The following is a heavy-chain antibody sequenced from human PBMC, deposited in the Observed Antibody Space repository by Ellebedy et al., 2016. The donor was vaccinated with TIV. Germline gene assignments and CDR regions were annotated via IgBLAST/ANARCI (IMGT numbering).Heavy chain of an antibody. Sequence: GESLKISCAASGFTFSSYWMHWVRQAPGKGLVWVSRINSDGSSTSYADSVKGRFTISRDNAKNTLYLQMNSLRAEDTAVYYCARMGPYGGYGSDYWGQGTLVTVSS. CDR1: GFTFSSYW. CDR2: INSDGSST. V-gene: IGHV3-74*01. CDR3: ARMGPYGGYGSDY. D-gene: IGHD5-12*01. J-gene: IGHJ4*02.